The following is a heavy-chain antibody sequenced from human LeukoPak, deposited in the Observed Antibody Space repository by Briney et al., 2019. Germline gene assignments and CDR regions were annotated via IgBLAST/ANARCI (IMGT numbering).Heavy chain of an antibody. CDR1: GGTFTSYY. CDR2: INPSGGST. CDR3: ARASHYDSSGYYYADFDY. D-gene: IGHD3-22*01. V-gene: IGHV1-46*01. J-gene: IGHJ4*02. Sequence: ASVKVSCKASGGTFTSYYMHWVRQAPGQGLEWMGIINPSGGSTSYAQKFQGRVTMTRDTSTSTVYMELSSLRSEDTAVYYCARASHYDSSGYYYADFDYWGQGTLVTVSS.